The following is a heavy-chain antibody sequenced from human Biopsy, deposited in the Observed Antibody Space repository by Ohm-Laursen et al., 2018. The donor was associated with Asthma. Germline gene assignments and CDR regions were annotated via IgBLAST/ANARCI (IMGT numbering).Heavy chain of an antibody. CDR3: ASRGGDFWSGYYMDY. CDR1: GFSFGSFG. J-gene: IGHJ4*02. Sequence: SLRLSCTAAGFSFGSFGMHWVRQVPGKGPEWVALISFDGRYEYYADSVKGRFTISRDNPMERLYLQMSSLTAEDTAVYYCASRGGDFWSGYYMDYWGQGTLVTVSS. CDR2: ISFDGRYE. D-gene: IGHD3-3*01. V-gene: IGHV3-30*03.